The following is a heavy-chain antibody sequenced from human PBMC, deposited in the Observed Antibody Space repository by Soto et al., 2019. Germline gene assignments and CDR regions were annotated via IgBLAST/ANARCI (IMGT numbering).Heavy chain of an antibody. Sequence: GASVKVSCKASRYTFTNFYMHWLRQAPGQGREGMGIINPSGGSTTYPQKFQGRVTMTRDAYTSRADMELSSQRSEDTAAYYCARSHVGRPLAQGGPGTTVTGTS. D-gene: IGHD1-26*01. CDR1: RYTFTNFY. J-gene: IGHJ6*02. CDR3: ARSHVGRPLAQ. V-gene: IGHV1-46*01. CDR2: INPSGGST.